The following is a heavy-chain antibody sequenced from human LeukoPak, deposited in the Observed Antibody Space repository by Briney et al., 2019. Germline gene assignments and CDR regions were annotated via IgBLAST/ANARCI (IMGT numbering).Heavy chain of an antibody. CDR2: ISSSSSYI. V-gene: IGHV3-21*01. J-gene: IGHJ4*02. Sequence: GGSLRLSCAASGFTFSSYNMNWVRQAPGKGLEWVSSISSSSSYIYYADPVKGRFTISRDNAKNSLYLQMNSLRAEDTAVYYCARDPSPDYYDSSGYYFPNYWGQGTLVTVSS. CDR3: ARDPSPDYYDSSGYYFPNY. D-gene: IGHD3-22*01. CDR1: GFTFSSYN.